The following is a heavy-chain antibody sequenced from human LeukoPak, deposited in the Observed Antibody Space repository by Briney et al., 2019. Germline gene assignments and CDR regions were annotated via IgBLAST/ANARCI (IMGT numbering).Heavy chain of an antibody. CDR2: INHSGST. Sequence: SETLSFTCAVYGGSFSGYYWSWIRPPPGKGLEWIGEINHSGSTSYSPSLKSRVTISVDTSKNQFSLKLSSVTAADTAVYYCARGTSRNYYDSSGYPIYYYYGMDVWGQGTTVTVSS. J-gene: IGHJ6*02. D-gene: IGHD3-22*01. CDR3: ARGTSRNYYDSSGYPIYYYYGMDV. V-gene: IGHV4-34*01. CDR1: GGSFSGYY.